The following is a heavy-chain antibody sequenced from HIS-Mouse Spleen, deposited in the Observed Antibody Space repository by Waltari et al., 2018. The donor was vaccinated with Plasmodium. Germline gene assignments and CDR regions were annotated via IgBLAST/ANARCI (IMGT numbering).Heavy chain of an antibody. J-gene: IGHJ2*01. CDR2: INHSGST. D-gene: IGHD3-10*01. Sequence: QVQLQQWGAGLLKPSETLSLTCAVYGGSFSGYYWSWIRQPPGKGLEWIGEINHSGSTNYNPSLKSRVTISVDTSKNQFSLKLGSVTAADTAVYYCARGRVLGTSSGYFDLWGRGTLVTVSS. CDR1: GGSFSGYY. CDR3: ARGRVLGTSSGYFDL. V-gene: IGHV4-34*01.